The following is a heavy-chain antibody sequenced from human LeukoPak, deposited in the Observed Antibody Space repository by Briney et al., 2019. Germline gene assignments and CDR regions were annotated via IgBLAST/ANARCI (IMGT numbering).Heavy chain of an antibody. CDR2: ISWNSGSK. V-gene: IGHV3-9*01. CDR3: AKDIGLVAGQSEFDY. CDR1: GFTFDDYA. J-gene: IGHJ4*02. Sequence: GGSLRLSCAASGFTFDDYAMHWVRQAPGKGLEWGSGISWNSGSKGYADSVKGRFSISRDNAKNSLYLQMNSLRAEDTALYYCAKDIGLVAGQSEFDYWGQGTLVTVSS. D-gene: IGHD6-19*01.